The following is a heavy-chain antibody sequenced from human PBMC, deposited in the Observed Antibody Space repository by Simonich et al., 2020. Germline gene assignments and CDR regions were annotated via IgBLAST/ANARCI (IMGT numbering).Heavy chain of an antibody. CDR2: INHSGST. D-gene: IGHD2-15*01. CDR3: ATLPRSGYYYYYMDV. Sequence: QVQLQQWGAGLLKPSETLSLTCAVYGGSFSGYYWSWIRQPPGKGLEWIGEINHSGSTNYNPSLKSRVTISVDTSKNQFSLTLSSVTAADTAVYYCATLPRSGYYYYYMDVWGKGTTVTVSS. V-gene: IGHV4-34*01. J-gene: IGHJ6*03. CDR1: GGSFSGYY.